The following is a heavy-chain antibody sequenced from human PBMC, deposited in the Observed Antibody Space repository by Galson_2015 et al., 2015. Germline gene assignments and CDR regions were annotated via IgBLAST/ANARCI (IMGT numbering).Heavy chain of an antibody. CDR3: VRALSGTDDY. V-gene: IGHV3-74*01. Sequence: SLRLSCAASGFAFSSSWMHWVRHPPGKGLVWVSRTNPDGSSTSYADSVKGRFTISRDNAKNTLYLQMNSLRAEDTAVYYCVRALSGTDDYWGQGTLVTVSS. CDR1: GFAFSSSW. J-gene: IGHJ4*02. CDR2: TNPDGSST. D-gene: IGHD1-26*01.